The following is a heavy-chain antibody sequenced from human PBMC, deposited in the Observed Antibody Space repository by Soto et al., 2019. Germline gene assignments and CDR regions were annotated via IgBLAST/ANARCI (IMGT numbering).Heavy chain of an antibody. CDR3: AKDRGIGIAAAVYYYYGMDV. D-gene: IGHD6-13*01. J-gene: IGHJ6*02. CDR1: GFTFDDYA. Sequence: GGSLRLSCAASGFTFDDYAMHWVRQAPGKGLEWVSLISWDGGSTYYADSVKGRFTISRDNSKNSLYLQMNSLRAEDTALYYCAKDRGIGIAAAVYYYYGMDVWGQGTTVTVSS. V-gene: IGHV3-43D*03. CDR2: ISWDGGST.